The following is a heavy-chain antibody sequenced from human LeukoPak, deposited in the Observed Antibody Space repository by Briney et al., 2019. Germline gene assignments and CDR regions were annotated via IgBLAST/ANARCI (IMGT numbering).Heavy chain of an antibody. Sequence: PGRSLRLSCAASGFTFDDYAMHWVRHAPRKGLEWVSGISWNSGSIGYADPVRGRFTISRDNAKNSLYLQMNSLIAENTALYSCAKAISSGYPEFSPHCGQATLATAYS. CDR1: GFTFDDYA. CDR2: ISWNSGSI. V-gene: IGHV3-9*01. CDR3: AKAISSGYPEFSPH. J-gene: IGHJ1*01. D-gene: IGHD3-22*01.